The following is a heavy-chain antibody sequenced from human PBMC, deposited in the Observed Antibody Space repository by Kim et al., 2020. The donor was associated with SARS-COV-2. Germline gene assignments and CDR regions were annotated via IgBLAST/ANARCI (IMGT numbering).Heavy chain of an antibody. Sequence: SVKVSCKASGGTFSSYAISWVRQAPGQGLEWMGGIIPIFGTANYAQKFQGRVTITADESTSTAYMELSSLRSEDTDVYYCARAQTNNGDWLSVYYYYYMDVWGEGTTVTVSS. V-gene: IGHV1-69*13. CDR2: IIPIFGTA. D-gene: IGHD4-17*01. J-gene: IGHJ6*03. CDR1: GGTFSSYA. CDR3: ARAQTNNGDWLSVYYYYYMDV.